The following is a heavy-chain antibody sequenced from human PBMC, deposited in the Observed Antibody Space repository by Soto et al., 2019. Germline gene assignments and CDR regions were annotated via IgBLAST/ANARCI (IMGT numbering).Heavy chain of an antibody. CDR1: GFTFSSYS. CDR2: ISWNSGSI. J-gene: IGHJ4*02. V-gene: IGHV3-9*01. D-gene: IGHD3-22*01. Sequence: LRLSCAASGFTFSSYSMNWVRQAPGKGLEWVSGISWNSGSIGYADSVKGRFTISRDNAKNSLYLQMNSLRAEDTALYYCAKGPYYYDSSGYYTFDYWGQGTLVTVSS. CDR3: AKGPYYYDSSGYYTFDY.